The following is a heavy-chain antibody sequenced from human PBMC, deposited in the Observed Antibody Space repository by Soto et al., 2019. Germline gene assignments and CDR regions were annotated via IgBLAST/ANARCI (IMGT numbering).Heavy chain of an antibody. D-gene: IGHD2-2*01. CDR2: MNPNSGNT. V-gene: IGHV1-8*01. J-gene: IGHJ6*02. CDR3: ARAGDEDTVLVPAAIENYGMDV. Sequence: ASVKVSCKASGYTFTSYDINWVRQATGQGLEWMGWMNPNSGNTGYAQKFQGRVTMTRNTSISTAYMELSSLRSEDTAVYYCARAGDEDTVLVPAAIENYGMDVWGQGTTVTVSS. CDR1: GYTFTSYD.